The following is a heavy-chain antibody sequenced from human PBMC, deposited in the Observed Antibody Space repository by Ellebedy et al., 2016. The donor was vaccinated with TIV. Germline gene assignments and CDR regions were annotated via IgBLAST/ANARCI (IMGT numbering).Heavy chain of an antibody. D-gene: IGHD2-15*01. Sequence: GGSLKISCAASGFTFSSYSMNWVRQAPGKGLEWVSSISSSSSYIYYADSVKGRFTISRDNAKNSLYLQMNSLRAEDTAVYYCARDLCSGGSCYSNWFDPWGQGTLVTVSS. CDR1: GFTFSSYS. V-gene: IGHV3-21*01. CDR3: ARDLCSGGSCYSNWFDP. CDR2: ISSSSSYI. J-gene: IGHJ5*02.